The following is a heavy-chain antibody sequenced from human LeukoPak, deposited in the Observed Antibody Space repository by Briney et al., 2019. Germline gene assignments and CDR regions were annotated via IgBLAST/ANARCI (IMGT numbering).Heavy chain of an antibody. CDR2: IYSSGSI. Sequence: GGSLRLSCAASGFSVSSNYMSWVRQAPGKGLEWVSVIYSSGSIYYADSVKGRFTISRDNSKNTLYLQMNSLRAEDTAIYYCARDFPSGPGRVFDYWGQGTLVTVSS. CDR1: GFSVSSNY. J-gene: IGHJ4*02. D-gene: IGHD2-15*01. CDR3: ARDFPSGPGRVFDY. V-gene: IGHV3-53*01.